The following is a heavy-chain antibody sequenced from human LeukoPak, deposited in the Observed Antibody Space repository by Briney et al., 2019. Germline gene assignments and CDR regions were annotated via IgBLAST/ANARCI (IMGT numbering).Heavy chain of an antibody. Sequence: PSETLSLTCTVSGGSISSYYWSWIQQPPGKGLEWIGYIYYSGTTNYNPSLKSRVTISVDTSKNQFSLKLSSVTAADTAVYYCARGVYIAAAQYGYWGREPWSPCPQ. V-gene: IGHV4-59*01. CDR2: IYYSGTT. J-gene: IGHJ4*02. CDR1: GGSISSYY. CDR3: ARGVYIAAAQYGY. D-gene: IGHD6-13*01.